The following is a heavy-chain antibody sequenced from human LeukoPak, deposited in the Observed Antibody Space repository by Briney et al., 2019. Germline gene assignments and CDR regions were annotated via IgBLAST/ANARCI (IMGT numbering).Heavy chain of an antibody. CDR1: GYTFTGYH. CDR2: INPKNGGT. J-gene: IGHJ5*02. V-gene: IGHV1-2*02. D-gene: IGHD2-21*02. Sequence: ASVKVSCKASGYTFTGYHIHWGRQAPGQGLEWMGWINPKNGGTRFAQKFQGRVTMTRDTSISTAYMELNSLRSDDTAVYYCATKKTPLYCGGDCYSGLGWFDPWGQGTLITVSS. CDR3: ATKKTPLYCGGDCYSGLGWFDP.